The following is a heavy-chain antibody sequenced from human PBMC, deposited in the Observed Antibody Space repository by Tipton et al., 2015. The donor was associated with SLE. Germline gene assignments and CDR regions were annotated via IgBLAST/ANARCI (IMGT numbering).Heavy chain of an antibody. CDR1: GFTVSSNY. CDR2: IYSGGST. CDR3: ARLDQQLENAFDI. D-gene: IGHD6-13*01. V-gene: IGHV3-66*01. J-gene: IGHJ3*02. Sequence: SLRLSCAASGFTVSSNYMSWVRQAPGKGLEWVSVIYSGGSTYYADSVKGRFTISRDNSKNTLYVQMSSLRAEDTAVYYCARLDQQLENAFDIWGQGTMVTVSS.